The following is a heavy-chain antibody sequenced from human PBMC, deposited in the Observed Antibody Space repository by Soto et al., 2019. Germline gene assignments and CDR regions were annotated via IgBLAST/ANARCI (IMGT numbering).Heavy chain of an antibody. CDR2: IFHSGIT. J-gene: IGHJ5*01. D-gene: IGHD3-22*01. Sequence: SSETLSLTCSISGGSFSNDYWTWIRQSPGKGLEWIGYIFHSGITDYNPSVKSRVTISIDKSRNLFSLTLTSVTAADTAVYYCARDRYFYDSRGYYRTLDSWGQGTLVTVSS. V-gene: IGHV4-59*01. CDR3: ARDRYFYDSRGYYRTLDS. CDR1: GGSFSNDY.